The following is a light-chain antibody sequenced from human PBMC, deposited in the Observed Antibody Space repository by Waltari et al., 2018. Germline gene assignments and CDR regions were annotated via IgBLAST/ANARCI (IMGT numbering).Light chain of an antibody. CDR2: DVS. CDR1: TSDIGAYDY. J-gene: IGLJ3*02. CDR3: SACTTTSTPLV. V-gene: IGLV2-14*03. Sequence: QSALTQPASVSGSLGQSVTISCTGSTSDIGAYDYVSWYQQHPGKTPKLLIYDVSSRPSGVSTLFSGSKFGNTASLTISGLQSEDEGDYYCSACTTTSTPLVFGGGTKVTVL.